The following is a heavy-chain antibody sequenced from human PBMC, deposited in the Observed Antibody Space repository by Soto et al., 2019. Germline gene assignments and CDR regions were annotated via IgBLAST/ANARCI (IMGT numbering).Heavy chain of an antibody. V-gene: IGHV3-23*01. Sequence: GGSLRLSCAASGFTFSSYAMSWVRQAPGKGLEWVSAISGSGGSTYYADSVKGRFTISRDNSKNTLYLQMNSLRAEDTAVYYCAMRKLIVVVTAAPYYGMDVWGQGTTVTVSS. CDR1: GFTFSSYA. CDR2: ISGSGGST. J-gene: IGHJ6*02. D-gene: IGHD2-21*02. CDR3: AMRKLIVVVTAAPYYGMDV.